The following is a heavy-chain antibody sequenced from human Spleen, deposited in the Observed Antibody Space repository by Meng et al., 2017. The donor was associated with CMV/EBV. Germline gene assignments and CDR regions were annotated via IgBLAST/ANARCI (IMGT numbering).Heavy chain of an antibody. CDR3: AIPYYDFWSGPL. V-gene: IGHV3-21*01. D-gene: IGHD3-3*01. CDR1: GFTFSTYS. J-gene: IGHJ4*02. CDR2: ISSSSSYI. Sequence: GKSLKISCAASGFTFSTYSMNWVRQAPGKGLEWVSSISSSSSYIYYADSVKGRFTISRDNAKNSLYLQMNSLRAEDTAVYYCAIPYYDFWSGPLWGQGTLVTVSS.